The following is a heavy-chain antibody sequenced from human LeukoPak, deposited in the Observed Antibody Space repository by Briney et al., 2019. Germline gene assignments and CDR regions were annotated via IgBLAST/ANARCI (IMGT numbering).Heavy chain of an antibody. Sequence: SETLSLTCAVYGGSFSGYYWSWIRQPPGKGLEWIGEINHSGSTDYNPSLKSRVTISVDTSKNQFSLKLSSVTAADTAIYYCARDFSSSSTVYYYYYMDVWGKGTTVTVSS. CDR2: INHSGST. J-gene: IGHJ6*03. V-gene: IGHV4-34*01. D-gene: IGHD6-6*01. CDR1: GGSFSGYY. CDR3: ARDFSSSSTVYYYYYMDV.